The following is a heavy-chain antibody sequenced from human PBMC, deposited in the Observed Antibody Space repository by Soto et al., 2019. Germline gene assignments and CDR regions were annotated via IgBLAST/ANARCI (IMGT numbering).Heavy chain of an antibody. Sequence: GGSLRLSSAASGFTFSSYSMNWVRQAPGEALEWVSYISSSSTIYYADSVKGRFTISRDNAKNSLYLQMNSLKDEDTAVYYCAREGITGITIFGVVTAPPDYWGQGTLVTVSS. CDR2: ISSSSTI. J-gene: IGHJ4*02. D-gene: IGHD3-3*01. CDR1: GFTFSSYS. V-gene: IGHV3-48*02. CDR3: AREGITGITIFGVVTAPPDY.